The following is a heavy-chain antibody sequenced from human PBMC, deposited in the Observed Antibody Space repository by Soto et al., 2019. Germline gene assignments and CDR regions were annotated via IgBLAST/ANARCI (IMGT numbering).Heavy chain of an antibody. Sequence: PSETLSLTCTVSGGSIRNGDYYWGWIRQPPGKGLEWIGYVYYSGTTYSHPSLNSRVSISVDTSENQFSLRLTSVTAADTAVYYCVTVNLVGAAYYFDYWGPGTLGTVS. CDR2: VYYSGTT. J-gene: IGHJ4*02. CDR1: GGSIRNGDYY. D-gene: IGHD1-26*01. V-gene: IGHV4-30-4*01. CDR3: VTVNLVGAAYYFDY.